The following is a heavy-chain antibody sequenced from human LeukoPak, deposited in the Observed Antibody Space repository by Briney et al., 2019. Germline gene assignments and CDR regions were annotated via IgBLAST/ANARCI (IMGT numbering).Heavy chain of an antibody. CDR1: GFTFDDYG. CDR2: INWNGGGT. V-gene: IGHV3-20*04. Sequence: GGSLRLSCAASGFTFDDYGMSWVRQAPGKGLEWVSGINWNGGGTGYADSVKGRFTISRDNAKNSLYLQMNSLRAEDTALYYCARVDCSNTSCSQYYFDYWGQGTLVTVSS. CDR3: ARVDCSNTSCSQYYFDY. D-gene: IGHD2-2*01. J-gene: IGHJ4*02.